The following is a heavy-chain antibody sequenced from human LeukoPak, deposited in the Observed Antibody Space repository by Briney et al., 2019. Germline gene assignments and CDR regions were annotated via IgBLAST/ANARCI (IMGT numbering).Heavy chain of an antibody. Sequence: GASVKVSCTASGYTFTDYYMHWVRQAPGQGLEWMGWINPNSGGTNYAQKFQGRVTMTRDTSISTAYMELSRLRSDDTAVYFCAADPTDYYDSSGPGGYWGQGTLVTVSS. J-gene: IGHJ4*02. V-gene: IGHV1-2*02. CDR1: GYTFTDYY. CDR2: INPNSGGT. CDR3: AADPTDYYDSSGPGGY. D-gene: IGHD3-22*01.